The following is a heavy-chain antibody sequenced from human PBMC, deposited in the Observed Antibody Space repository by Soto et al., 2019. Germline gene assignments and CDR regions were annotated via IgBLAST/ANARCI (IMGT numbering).Heavy chain of an antibody. V-gene: IGHV3-23*01. CDR3: AKVVVMRAVNDALEI. D-gene: IGHD3-22*01. CDR1: GFSFNDYA. Sequence: EVQLLESGGGVVQPGGSLRLSCAASGFSFNDYAMTWVRQAPGKGLEWVSAINDDGDSTYYADSVKGRFTISRDNSKNTVFLEMNSLRAEDTAAYHCAKVVVMRAVNDALEIWGQGTMVTVSS. CDR2: INDDGDST. J-gene: IGHJ3*02.